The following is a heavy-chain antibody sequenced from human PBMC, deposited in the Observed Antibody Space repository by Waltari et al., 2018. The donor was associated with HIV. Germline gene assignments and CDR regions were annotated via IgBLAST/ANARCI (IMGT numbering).Heavy chain of an antibody. CDR2: IDWDDDK. D-gene: IGHD3-10*01. V-gene: IGHV2-70*01. CDR3: ARMTCYYGSGSYFEVYYYGMDV. CDR1: GFSLSTSGMC. J-gene: IGHJ6*02. Sequence: QVTLRESGPALVKPTQTLTLTCTFSGFSLSTSGMCVSWSRQPPGKALEWLALIDWDDDKYYSTSLKTRLTISKDTSKNQVVLTMTNMDPVDTATYYCARMTCYYGSGSYFEVYYYGMDVWGQGTTVTVSS.